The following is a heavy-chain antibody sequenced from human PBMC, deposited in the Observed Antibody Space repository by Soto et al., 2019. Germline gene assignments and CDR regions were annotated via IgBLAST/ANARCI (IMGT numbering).Heavy chain of an antibody. Sequence: QVQLVESGGGVVQPGRSLRLSCAASGFTFSSNGMHWVRQAPGKGLEWVAVISYDGSNKYYADSVKGRFTISRDNSKNTLYLQMNSLRAEDTAVYYCVIWLQSGTGYWGQGTLVTVSS. CDR3: VIWLQSGTGY. CDR1: GFTFSSNG. J-gene: IGHJ4*02. CDR2: ISYDGSNK. V-gene: IGHV3-30*03. D-gene: IGHD5-12*01.